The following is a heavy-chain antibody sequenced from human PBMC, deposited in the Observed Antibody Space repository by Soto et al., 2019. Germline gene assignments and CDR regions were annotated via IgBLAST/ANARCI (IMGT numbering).Heavy chain of an antibody. Sequence: QVQLQESGPGLVKPSQTLSLTCTVSGGSISSGGYYWNWIRQHPGKGLEWIGYIYYSGSTYYNPSLKSRVTITVEPSKNPFPPKPSSVAAAGPAMYYCAREPAIWGQGTLVNVS. CDR2: IYYSGST. CDR3: AREPAI. V-gene: IGHV4-31*03. CDR1: GGSISSGGYY. J-gene: IGHJ4*02.